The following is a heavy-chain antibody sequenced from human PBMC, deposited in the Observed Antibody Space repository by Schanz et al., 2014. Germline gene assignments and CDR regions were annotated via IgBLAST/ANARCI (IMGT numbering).Heavy chain of an antibody. CDR3: ARDLISSGWYG. CDR1: GFRFDDYA. V-gene: IGHV3-21*04. J-gene: IGHJ4*02. CDR2: ISSSGSSI. D-gene: IGHD6-19*01. Sequence: EVQLVESGGGLVQPGRSLRLSCVASGFRFDDYAMNWVRQAPGKGLEWVSSISSSGSSIYYADSVKGRFTISRDNAKNSLYLQMNSLRVEDTAVYYCARDLISSGWYGWGQGTLVTVSS.